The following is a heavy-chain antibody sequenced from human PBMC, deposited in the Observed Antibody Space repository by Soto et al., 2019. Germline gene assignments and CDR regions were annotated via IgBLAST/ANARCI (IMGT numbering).Heavy chain of an antibody. Sequence: EVQLVESGGGLIQPGGSLRLSCAASGFTVSSNYMSWVRQAPGKGLEWVSVIYSGGSTYYADSVKGRFTISRDDSENTLYLQMNSLRAEDTAVYYCASVDTAMAASDYWGQGTLVTVSS. CDR3: ASVDTAMAASDY. CDR2: IYSGGST. V-gene: IGHV3-53*01. D-gene: IGHD5-18*01. J-gene: IGHJ4*02. CDR1: GFTVSSNY.